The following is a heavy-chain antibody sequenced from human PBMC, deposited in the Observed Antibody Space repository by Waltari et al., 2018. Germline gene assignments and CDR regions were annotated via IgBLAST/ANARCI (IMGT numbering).Heavy chain of an antibody. V-gene: IGHV4-59*11. D-gene: IGHD5-12*01. CDR2: IYYSGST. CDR1: GGSISSHY. J-gene: IGHJ6*02. Sequence: QVQLQESGPGLVKPSETLSLTCTVSGGSISSHYWSWIRQPPGKGLEWIGYIYYSGSTNYNPSLKSRVTISVDTSKNQFSLKLSSVTAADTAVYYCAREGSGYDSDWGSYYYGMDVWGQGTTVTVSS. CDR3: AREGSGYDSDWGSYYYGMDV.